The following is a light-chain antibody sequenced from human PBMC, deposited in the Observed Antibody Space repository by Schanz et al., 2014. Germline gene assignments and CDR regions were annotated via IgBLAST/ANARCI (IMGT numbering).Light chain of an antibody. CDR3: HQYGISPFT. Sequence: EIVMTQSPATLSVSPGERATLSCRASQSVSRYLAWYQQKPGQAPRLLIYGASTRATGIPDRFSGSGSGTDFTLTISRLEPEDFAVYYCHQYGISPFTFGPGTKVDIK. CDR1: QSVSRY. CDR2: GAS. J-gene: IGKJ3*01. V-gene: IGKV3-20*01.